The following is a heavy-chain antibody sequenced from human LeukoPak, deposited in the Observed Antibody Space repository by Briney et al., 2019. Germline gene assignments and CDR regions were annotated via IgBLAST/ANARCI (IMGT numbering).Heavy chain of an antibody. CDR2: ISGSGDST. J-gene: IGHJ4*02. Sequence: GGSLRLFRAASGFTFSSYAMSWVRQAPGKGLEWVSAISGSGDSTYYADSVKGRFTISRDNSKSTLDLQMNSLRAEDTAVYYCAKARSTNYFDHWGQGTLVTVSS. D-gene: IGHD2-2*01. CDR3: AKARSTNYFDH. CDR1: GFTFSSYA. V-gene: IGHV3-23*01.